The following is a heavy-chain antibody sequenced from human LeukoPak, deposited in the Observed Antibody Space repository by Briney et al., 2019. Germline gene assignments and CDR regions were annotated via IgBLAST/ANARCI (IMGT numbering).Heavy chain of an antibody. D-gene: IGHD7-27*01. V-gene: IGHV3-11*06. CDR3: ASSTLGYFDY. CDR1: GFTFSDYY. J-gene: IGHJ4*01. CDR2: TSSSSSYT. Sequence: GGSLRLSCAASGFTFSDYYMSWIRQAPGKGLEWVSYTSSSSSYTRYADSVKGRFTISRDNAKNSLYLQMNTLRGEDTAVYYCASSTLGYFDYWGHGTLVTVSS.